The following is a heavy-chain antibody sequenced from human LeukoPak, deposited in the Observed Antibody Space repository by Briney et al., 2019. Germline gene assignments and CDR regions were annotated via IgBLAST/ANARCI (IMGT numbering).Heavy chain of an antibody. CDR3: ASGIQLQPNYYFDY. J-gene: IGHJ4*02. Sequence: ASVKVSCKVSGYTLTELSMHWVRQAPGKGLEWMGGFDPEDGETIYAQKFQGRVTITADKSTSTAYMELSSLRSEDTAVYYCASGIQLQPNYYFDYWGQGTLVTVSS. CDR2: FDPEDGET. CDR1: GYTLTELS. D-gene: IGHD5-18*01. V-gene: IGHV1-24*01.